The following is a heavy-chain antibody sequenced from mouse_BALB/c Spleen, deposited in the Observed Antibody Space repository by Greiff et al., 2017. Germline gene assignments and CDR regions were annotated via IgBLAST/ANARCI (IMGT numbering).Heavy chain of an antibody. Sequence: VQLKESGPELGKPGASVKISCKASGYSFTGYNMYWVKQSHRKSLEWIGYIDPYNGGTSYNQKSKGKATLTVDKSSSTAYMHLNSLTSEDSAIYYCATMITTGYYFDYWGQGTTLTVSS. D-gene: IGHD2-4*01. CDR2: IDPYNGGT. J-gene: IGHJ2*01. CDR1: GYSFTGYN. V-gene: IGHV1S135*01. CDR3: ATMITTGYYFDY.